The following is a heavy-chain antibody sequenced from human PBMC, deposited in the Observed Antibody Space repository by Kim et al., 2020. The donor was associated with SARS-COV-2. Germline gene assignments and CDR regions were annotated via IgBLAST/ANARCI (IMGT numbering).Heavy chain of an antibody. CDR2: ISDIADYT. Sequence: GGSLRLSCAASGFTFSHYAMSWVRQAPGKGLEWVSGISDIADYTYYADSVKGRFTISRDNSKNTLFLQMNSLRAEDTAVYYCAKWRECCGSSTCFQNFDYWGQGTLVTVSS. V-gene: IGHV3-23*01. J-gene: IGHJ4*02. CDR1: GFTFSHYA. D-gene: IGHD2-2*01. CDR3: AKWRECCGSSTCFQNFDY.